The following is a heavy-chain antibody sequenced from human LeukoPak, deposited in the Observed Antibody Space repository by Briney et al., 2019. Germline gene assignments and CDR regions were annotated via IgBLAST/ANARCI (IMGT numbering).Heavy chain of an antibody. Sequence: GGSLRLSCAASGFTFDDYAMHWVRQAPGKGLEWVSGISWNSGSIGYADSVKGRFTISRDNAKNSLYLQMNSLRAEDTALYYCAKDYGSGSYGTLRAPSYYFDYWGQGTLVTVSS. V-gene: IGHV3-9*01. CDR3: AKDYGSGSYGTLRAPSYYFDY. D-gene: IGHD3-10*01. CDR1: GFTFDDYA. CDR2: ISWNSGSI. J-gene: IGHJ4*02.